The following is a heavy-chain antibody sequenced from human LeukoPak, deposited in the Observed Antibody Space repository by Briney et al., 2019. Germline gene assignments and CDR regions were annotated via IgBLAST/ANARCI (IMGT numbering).Heavy chain of an antibody. CDR3: ARGGWYTDY. V-gene: IGHV3-30*03. Sequence: GGSLRLSCAASGFTFSSYGMHWVRQAPGKGLEWVAVISYDGSNKYYADSVKGRFTISRDNSKNTLYLQMNSLRAEDTAVYYCARGGWYTDYWGQGTLVSVSS. CDR2: ISYDGSNK. CDR1: GFTFSSYG. D-gene: IGHD6-19*01. J-gene: IGHJ4*02.